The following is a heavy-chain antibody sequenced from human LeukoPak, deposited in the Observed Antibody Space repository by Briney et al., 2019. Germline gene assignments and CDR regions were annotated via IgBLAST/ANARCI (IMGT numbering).Heavy chain of an antibody. J-gene: IGHJ4*02. CDR2: ISSSGSTI. CDR3: ARGATVTRYDY. D-gene: IGHD4-17*01. Sequence: GGSLRLSCAASGFTFSSYEMNWVRQAPGKGLEWVSYISSSGSTIYYVDSVKGRFTISRDNAKNSLYLQMNSLRAEDTAVYYCARGATVTRYDYWGQGTLVTVSS. V-gene: IGHV3-48*03. CDR1: GFTFSSYE.